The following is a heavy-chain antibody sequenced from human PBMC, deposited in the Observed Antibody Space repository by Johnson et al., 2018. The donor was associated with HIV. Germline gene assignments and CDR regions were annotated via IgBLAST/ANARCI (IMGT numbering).Heavy chain of an antibody. J-gene: IGHJ3*02. V-gene: IGHV3-20*04. Sequence: VQLVESGGGVVRPGGSLRLSCAASGFTFDDYGMSWVRQAPGKGLEWVSGINWNGGSTGYADSVKGRFTISRDNAKNSLYLQMNSLRAEDTALYYCARDRARYYDSSGYYYDAFDIWGQGTMVTVSS. CDR1: GFTFDDYG. CDR3: ARDRARYYDSSGYYYDAFDI. CDR2: INWNGGST. D-gene: IGHD3-22*01.